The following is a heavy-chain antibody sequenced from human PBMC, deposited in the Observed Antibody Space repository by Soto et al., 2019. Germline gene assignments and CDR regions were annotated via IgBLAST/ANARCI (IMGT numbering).Heavy chain of an antibody. Sequence: EVQLVESGGGLVKPGESLRLSCAASGFTFTNAWMNWVRQAPGKGLEWVGRIRSKTDGGTPDYAAPVKGRFTISRDDSKNSLYVQMNSLKTEDTAIYYCTTEKGYWGQGTLVTVSS. V-gene: IGHV3-15*07. CDR1: GFTFTNAW. CDR2: IRSKTDGGTP. CDR3: TTEKGY. J-gene: IGHJ4*02.